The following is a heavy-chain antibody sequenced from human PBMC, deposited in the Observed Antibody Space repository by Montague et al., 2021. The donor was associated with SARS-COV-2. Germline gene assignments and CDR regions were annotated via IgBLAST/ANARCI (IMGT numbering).Heavy chain of an antibody. V-gene: IGHV4-59*11. J-gene: IGHJ4*02. CDR1: GASINGHH. D-gene: IGHD2-21*02. CDR3: ARDLGGGDGGFDY. Sequence: SETLSLTCTVSGASINGHHWSWIRQPPGKGLEWIGYMKSSGSTTYKTPLRSRVTISVDTSKKQVSLKMISVTAADTAVYYCARDLGGGDGGFDYWGQGTLVTVPS. CDR2: MKSSGST.